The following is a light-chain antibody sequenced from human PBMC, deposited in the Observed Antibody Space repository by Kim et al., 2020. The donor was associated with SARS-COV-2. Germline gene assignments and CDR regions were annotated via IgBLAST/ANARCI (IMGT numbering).Light chain of an antibody. V-gene: IGLV3-19*01. CDR1: SLRNYY. J-gene: IGLJ3*02. CDR3: NSRDSSGDHVV. Sequence: SSELTQDPAVSVALGQTVRLTCQGDSLRNYYATWYQQRPGQAPVLDLYGKYNRPSGIPDRFSGSASGNTASLTITGAQAEDEADYYCNSRDSSGDHVVFGGGTQLTVL. CDR2: GKY.